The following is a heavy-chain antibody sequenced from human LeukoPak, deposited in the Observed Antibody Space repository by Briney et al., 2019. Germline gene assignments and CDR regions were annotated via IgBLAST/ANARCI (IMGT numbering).Heavy chain of an antibody. V-gene: IGHV4-34*01. CDR2: INHIGST. CDR1: GGSFSGYY. CDR3: ARDTYYYGSGSYGGYYFDY. J-gene: IGHJ4*02. D-gene: IGHD3-10*01. Sequence: PSETLSLTCAVYGGSFSGYYWSWIRQPPGKGLEWIGEINHIGSTNYNPSLKSRVTISVDTSKNQFSLKMNSVTAADTAVYYCARDTYYYGSGSYGGYYFDYWGQGTLVTVSS.